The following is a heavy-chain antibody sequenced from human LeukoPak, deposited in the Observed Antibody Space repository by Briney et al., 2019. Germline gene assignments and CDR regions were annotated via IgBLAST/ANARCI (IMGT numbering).Heavy chain of an antibody. Sequence: PGGSLRLSCAASGFTFSSYPTIWVRHVPGKGLEWVSSISSSSSYIYYADSVKGRFTISRDNAKNSLYLQMNSLRAEDTAVYYCARDSSGWRGYFDYWGQGTLVTVSS. V-gene: IGHV3-21*01. CDR2: ISSSSSYI. J-gene: IGHJ4*02. CDR3: ARDSSGWRGYFDY. CDR1: GFTFSSYP. D-gene: IGHD6-19*01.